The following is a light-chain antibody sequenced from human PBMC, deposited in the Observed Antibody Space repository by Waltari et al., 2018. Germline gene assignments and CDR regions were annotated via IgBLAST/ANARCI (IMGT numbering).Light chain of an antibody. J-gene: IGLJ2*01. CDR1: DIGSKT. CDR2: YDS. Sequence: SYVLTQPPSVSVSPGKTARITCGGEDIGSKTVHWYQQRPGQAPVLVISYDSDRPSGIPERFSGSNSANTATLTITRVEAGDEADYYCHVWDAHSYHQVFGGGTKVTVL. CDR3: HVWDAHSYHQV. V-gene: IGLV3-21*04.